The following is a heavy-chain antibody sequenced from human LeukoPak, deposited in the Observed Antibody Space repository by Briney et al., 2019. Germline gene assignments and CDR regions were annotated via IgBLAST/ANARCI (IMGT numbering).Heavy chain of an antibody. CDR2: ISGSGDST. D-gene: IGHD3-9*01. CDR3: AKDPTLRYFDWLLYTGGYFDY. J-gene: IGHJ4*02. V-gene: IGHV3-23*01. CDR1: GFTFSSYS. Sequence: GGSLRLSCAASGFTFSSYSMNWVRQAPGKGLEWVSAISGSGDSTYYGDSVKGRFTISRDNSKNTLYLQMNSLRAEDTAVYYCAKDPTLRYFDWLLYTGGYFDYWGQGTLVTVSS.